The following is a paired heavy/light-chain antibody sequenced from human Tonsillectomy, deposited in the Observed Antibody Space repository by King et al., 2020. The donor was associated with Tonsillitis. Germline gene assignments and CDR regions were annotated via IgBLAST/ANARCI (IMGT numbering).Light chain of an antibody. J-gene: IGLJ3*02. CDR1: SSDVGGYNY. V-gene: IGLV2-14*01. CDR3: SSCTSSSTLG. CDR2: DVI. Sequence: QSALTQPASVSGSPGQSITISCTGTSSDVGGYNYVSWYQQHPGKAPKLIIYDVINRPPGISDRFSGSKSGNTASLTISGLQAEDEADYYCSSCTSSSTLGFGGGTKVTVL.
Heavy chain of an antibody. Sequence: QVHLVESGGGVVQPGGSLRLSCAASGFTFSSYGMSWVRQAPGKGLEWVAVVSFDGSDKYYADSVKGRFSISRDNSENTLYLQMNSLRAEDTAIYYCAKVVFLPPHDNSNCRGFDYWGQGTLVTVSS. J-gene: IGHJ4*02. CDR1: GFTFSSYG. CDR2: VSFDGSDK. V-gene: IGHV3-30*18. D-gene: IGHD4-4*01. CDR3: AKVVFLPPHDNSNCRGFDY.